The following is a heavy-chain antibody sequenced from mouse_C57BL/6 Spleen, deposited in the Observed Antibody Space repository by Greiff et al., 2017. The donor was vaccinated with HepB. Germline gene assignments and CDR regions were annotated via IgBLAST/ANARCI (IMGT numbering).Heavy chain of an antibody. CDR2: ISSGSSTI. Sequence: EVKLMESGGGLVKPGGSLKLSCAASGFTFSDYGMHWVRQAPEKGLEWVAYISSGSSTIYYADTVKGRFTISGDNSKNTLFLQMTSLRSEDTAMYYCARMITLDYWGQGTTLTVSS. CDR3: ARMITLDY. CDR1: GFTFSDYG. D-gene: IGHD2-4*01. J-gene: IGHJ2*01. V-gene: IGHV5-17*01.